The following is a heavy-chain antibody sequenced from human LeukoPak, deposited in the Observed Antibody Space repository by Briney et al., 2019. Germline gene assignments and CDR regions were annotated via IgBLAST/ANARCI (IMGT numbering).Heavy chain of an antibody. CDR2: IWYDGSNK. CDR1: GFTFSSYG. V-gene: IGHV3-33*01. Sequence: PGRSLRLSCAASGFTFSSYGMHWVRQAPGKGLEWVAVIWYDGSNKYYADSVKGRFTISRDNSKNTLYLQMTGLRAEDTAVYYCARERGRGRDSPWFDYWGQGTLVTVSS. CDR3: ARERGRGRDSPWFDY. J-gene: IGHJ4*02. D-gene: IGHD1-26*01.